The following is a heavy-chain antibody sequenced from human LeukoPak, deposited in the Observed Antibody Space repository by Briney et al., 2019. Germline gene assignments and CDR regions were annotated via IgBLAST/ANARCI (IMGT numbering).Heavy chain of an antibody. V-gene: IGHV4-61*02. J-gene: IGHJ4*02. CDR1: GGSISSGSYY. CDR3: ASAVD. Sequence: SETLSLTCAVSGGSISSGSYYWSWIQQPAGKGLEWIGRIYTSGSTNYNPSLKSRVTISVDTSKNQFSLKLSSVTAADTAVYYCASAVDWGQGTLVTVSS. CDR2: IYTSGST. D-gene: IGHD4-23*01.